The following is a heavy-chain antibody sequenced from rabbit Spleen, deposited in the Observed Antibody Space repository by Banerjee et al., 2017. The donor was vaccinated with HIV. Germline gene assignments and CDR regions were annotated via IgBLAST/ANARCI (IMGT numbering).Heavy chain of an antibody. CDR3: ARDLPKIIGWNLGF. V-gene: IGHV1S45*01. D-gene: IGHD1-1*01. CDR2: INTITGKT. CDR1: GFSFTDKDV. Sequence: QEQLGESGGGLVKPEGSLTLTCTASGFSFTDKDVMCWVREVPGQGLEWIGCINTITGKTGNATLTKGRFTISRASSTTVFLQMTSLTATDTATYIYARDLPKIIGWNLGFWGPGTLVTVS. J-gene: IGHJ4*02.